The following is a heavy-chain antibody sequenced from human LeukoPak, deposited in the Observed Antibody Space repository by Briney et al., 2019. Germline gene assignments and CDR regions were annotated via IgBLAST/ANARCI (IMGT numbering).Heavy chain of an antibody. CDR2: INHSGST. Sequence: SETLSLTCAVYGGSFSGYYWSWIRQPPGKGLEWIGEINHSGSTNYNPSLKSRVTISVDTSKNQFSLELSSVTAADTAVYYCARGRAAGTTTPRRYNWFDPWGQGTLVTVSS. V-gene: IGHV4-34*01. D-gene: IGHD6-13*01. J-gene: IGHJ5*02. CDR1: GGSFSGYY. CDR3: ARGRAAGTTTPRRYNWFDP.